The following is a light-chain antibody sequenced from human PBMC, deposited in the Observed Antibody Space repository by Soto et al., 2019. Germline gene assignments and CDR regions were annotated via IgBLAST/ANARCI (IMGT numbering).Light chain of an antibody. CDR1: QNVNSN. J-gene: IGKJ2*01. Sequence: EIAMTQSPATLSVSPGQRATLSCRASQNVNSNLAWYQQKPGHAPRLLMYNASTRATGFPARFSGSGSGTEFTLTISSLQSEDFAIYYWQQYNTWNTFGQGTKLEIK. CDR3: QQYNTWNT. V-gene: IGKV3-15*01. CDR2: NAS.